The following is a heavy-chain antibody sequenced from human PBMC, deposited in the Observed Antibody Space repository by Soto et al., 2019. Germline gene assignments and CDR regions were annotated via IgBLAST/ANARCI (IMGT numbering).Heavy chain of an antibody. CDR1: GFTLSDHY. CDR3: ADSTWSGSYLP. Sequence: PGGSLRLSCVASGFTLSDHYMDWVRQAPGKGLEWVGLIRNKPKSYTTNYAESVKGRFTISRDDSKNSLYLQMNSLTTEDTAIYYCADSTWSGSYLPWGQGTLVTVSS. V-gene: IGHV3-72*01. D-gene: IGHD3-3*01. CDR2: IRNKPKSYTT. J-gene: IGHJ5*02.